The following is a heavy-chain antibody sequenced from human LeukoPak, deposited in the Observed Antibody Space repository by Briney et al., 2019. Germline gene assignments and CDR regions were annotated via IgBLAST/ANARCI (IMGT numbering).Heavy chain of an antibody. CDR3: ARGSGSSSFYAVFDS. Sequence: PSETLSLTCTVSGVSISPYYWSWIRQPPGKGLEWIGRMHTSGSTNYNPSLKSRVTISVDTSKNQFSLKLSSVTAADTAVYYCARGSGSSSFYAVFDSWGQGTLVTVFS. D-gene: IGHD6-6*01. V-gene: IGHV4-4*08. CDR1: GVSISPYY. CDR2: MHTSGST. J-gene: IGHJ4*02.